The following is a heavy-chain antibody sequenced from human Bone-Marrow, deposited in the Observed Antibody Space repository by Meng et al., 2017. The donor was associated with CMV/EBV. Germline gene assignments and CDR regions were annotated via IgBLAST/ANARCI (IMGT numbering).Heavy chain of an antibody. J-gene: IGHJ4*02. D-gene: IGHD3-3*01. Sequence: ASVKVSCKASGYTFTSYYMHWVRQAPGHGLEWMGIINPSGGSTSYAQKFQGRVTMTRNTSISTAYMELSRLRSEDTAGYYCARVGQNSITIFGVVISYYFDYWGQGTLVTVSS. CDR3: ARVGQNSITIFGVVISYYFDY. CDR2: INPSGGST. CDR1: GYTFTSYY. V-gene: IGHV1-46*01.